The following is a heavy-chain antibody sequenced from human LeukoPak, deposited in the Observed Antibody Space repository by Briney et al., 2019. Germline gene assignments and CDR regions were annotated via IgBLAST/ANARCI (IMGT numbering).Heavy chain of an antibody. J-gene: IGHJ6*03. V-gene: IGHV1-18*01. Sequence: ASAKVSCKASGYTFTSYGISWVRQAPGQGLEWMGWISTYNGNTKYAQKFQGRVTMTTDTSTSTAYMELRSLKSVDTAMYYCARSRVIVPAALPPLSYYMDVWGKGTTVTVSS. CDR2: ISTYNGNT. CDR1: GYTFTSYG. D-gene: IGHD2-2*01. CDR3: ARSRVIVPAALPPLSYYMDV.